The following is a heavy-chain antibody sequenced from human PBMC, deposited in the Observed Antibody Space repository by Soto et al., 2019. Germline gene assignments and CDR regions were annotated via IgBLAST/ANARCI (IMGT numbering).Heavy chain of an antibody. V-gene: IGHV1-3*01. D-gene: IGHD3-10*01. CDR3: ARDLEYFYYGSGSYSHYYYYGMDV. Sequence: GASVKVSCKASGYTFTSYAMHWVRQAPGQRLEWMGWINAGNGNTKYSQKFQGRVTITRDTSASTAYMELSSLRSEDTAVYYCARDLEYFYYGSGSYSHYYYYGMDVWGQGTTVTVSS. CDR1: GYTFTSYA. J-gene: IGHJ6*02. CDR2: INAGNGNT.